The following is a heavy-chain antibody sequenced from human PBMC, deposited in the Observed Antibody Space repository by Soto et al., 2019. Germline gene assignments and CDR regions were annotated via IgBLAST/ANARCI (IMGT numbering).Heavy chain of an antibody. V-gene: IGHV4-34*01. D-gene: IGHD4-4*01. Sequence: SETLSLTCAVYGLSFSGYYWSWIRQPPGKGLEWIGEINHSGSTNYNPSLKSRVTISVDTSKNQFSLKLSSVTAADTAVYYCASGVTRFFDYWGQGTLVTVSS. J-gene: IGHJ4*02. CDR3: ASGVTRFFDY. CDR1: GLSFSGYY. CDR2: INHSGST.